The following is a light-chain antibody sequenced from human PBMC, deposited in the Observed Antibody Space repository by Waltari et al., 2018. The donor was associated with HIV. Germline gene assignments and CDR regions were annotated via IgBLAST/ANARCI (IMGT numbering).Light chain of an antibody. Sequence: DIQLTQSPSFLSASVGDRVTITCRASQGISSQLAWYQQKPGNAPKLLIYAASTLQSGVPSRCSGSGSETEFTLTISSLQPEDFATYYCQQLNSYAITFGQGTRLEIK. CDR2: AAS. CDR3: QQLNSYAIT. V-gene: IGKV1-9*01. CDR1: QGISSQ. J-gene: IGKJ5*01.